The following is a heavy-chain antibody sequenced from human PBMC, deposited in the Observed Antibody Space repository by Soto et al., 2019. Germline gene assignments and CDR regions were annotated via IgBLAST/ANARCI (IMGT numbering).Heavy chain of an antibody. J-gene: IGHJ4*02. CDR3: AKDLATRRDGYKLFDY. V-gene: IGHV3-21*04. CDR2: ISSSSSYI. D-gene: IGHD5-12*01. CDR1: GFTFSSYS. Sequence: PGGSLRLSCAASGFTFSSYSMNWVRQAPGKGLEWVSSISSSSSYIYYADSVKGRFTISRDNAKNSLYLQMNSPRAEDTAVYYCAKDLATRRDGYKLFDYWGQGTLVTVSS.